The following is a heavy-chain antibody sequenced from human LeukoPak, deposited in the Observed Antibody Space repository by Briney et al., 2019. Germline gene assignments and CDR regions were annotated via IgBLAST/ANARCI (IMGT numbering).Heavy chain of an antibody. CDR1: GFTFSSYA. D-gene: IGHD6-19*01. J-gene: IGHJ2*01. CDR2: ITGSGGST. Sequence: GRSLRLSCAASGFTFSSYAMSWVRQAPGKGLEWVSAITGSGGSTYYADSVKGRFTISRDNSKNTLYLEMNSLRAEDTAVYYCAKAVAGYWYFDLWGRGTLVTVSS. V-gene: IGHV3-23*01. CDR3: AKAVAGYWYFDL.